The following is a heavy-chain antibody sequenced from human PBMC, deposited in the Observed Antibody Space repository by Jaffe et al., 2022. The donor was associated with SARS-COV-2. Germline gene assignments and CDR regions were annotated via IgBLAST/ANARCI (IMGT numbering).Heavy chain of an antibody. CDR3: GGAAAGQSGY. CDR2: ISSSSGTI. Sequence: EVQVVESGGGLVQPGGSLRLSCAASGFTFNIYDMNWVRQAPGKGLEWVSYISSSSGTIYYADSVKGRFTISRDNAKNSLYLQMNSLRDEDTALYYCGGAAAGQSGYWGQGILVTVSS. V-gene: IGHV3-48*02. CDR1: GFTFNIYD. J-gene: IGHJ4*02. D-gene: IGHD6-13*01.